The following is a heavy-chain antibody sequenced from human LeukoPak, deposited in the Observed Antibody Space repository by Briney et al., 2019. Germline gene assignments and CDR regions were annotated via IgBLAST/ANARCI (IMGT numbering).Heavy chain of an antibody. D-gene: IGHD2-2*01. CDR2: ISSSSSYI. V-gene: IGHV3-21*01. J-gene: IGHJ4*02. CDR3: ARGSSPAHFDY. CDR1: GFTFSSYS. Sequence: GGSLRPSCAASGFTFSSYSMNWVRQAPGKGLEWVSSISSSSSYIYCADSVKGRFTISRDNAKNSLYLQMNSLRAEDTAVYYCARGSSPAHFDYWGQGTLVTVSS.